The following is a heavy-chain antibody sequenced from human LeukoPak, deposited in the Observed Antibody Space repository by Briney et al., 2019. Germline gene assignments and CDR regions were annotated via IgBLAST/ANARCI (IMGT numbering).Heavy chain of an antibody. CDR3: ARDMVGTSEYFQH. V-gene: IGHV3-30*04. Sequence: GRSLRLSCAASGFTFSSYAMHWVRQAPGKGLEWEAVISYDGSNKYYADSVKGRFTISRDNSKNTLYLQMNSLRAEDTAVYYCARDMVGTSEYFQHWGQGTLVTVSS. J-gene: IGHJ1*01. D-gene: IGHD1-1*01. CDR2: ISYDGSNK. CDR1: GFTFSSYA.